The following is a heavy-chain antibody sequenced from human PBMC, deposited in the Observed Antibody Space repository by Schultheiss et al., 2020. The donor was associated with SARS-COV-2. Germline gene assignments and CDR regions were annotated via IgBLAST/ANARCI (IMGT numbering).Heavy chain of an antibody. J-gene: IGHJ6*03. CDR1: GFIFRAND. D-gene: IGHD5-24*01. CDR3: ATRSTMGYYYMDV. V-gene: IGHV3-23*01. Sequence: GGSLRLSCAASGFIFRANDMSWVRQAPGKGLEWVSSISSSGGSTYYADSVKGRFTISRDNSKNTLYLQMNSLRADDTAVYYCATRSTMGYYYMDVWGKGTTVTVSS. CDR2: ISSSGGST.